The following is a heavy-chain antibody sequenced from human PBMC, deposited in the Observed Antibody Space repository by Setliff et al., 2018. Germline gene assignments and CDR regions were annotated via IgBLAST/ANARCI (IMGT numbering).Heavy chain of an antibody. CDR1: GYTLSNSI. Sequence: ASVKVSCKASGYTLSNSILSWVRQAPGQGLEWMGWISAYNGKTYFAQRFQDRITLTTDTSTNTGYLELRGLRSDDTAVYYCLRLVRYCTKIACQATSGDEVWGLGTLVTVSS. CDR3: LRLVRYCTKIACQATSGDEV. CDR2: ISAYNGKT. V-gene: IGHV1-18*01. D-gene: IGHD2-8*01. J-gene: IGHJ4*02.